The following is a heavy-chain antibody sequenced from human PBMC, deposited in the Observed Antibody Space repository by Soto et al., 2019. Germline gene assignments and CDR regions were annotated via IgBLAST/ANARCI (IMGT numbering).Heavy chain of an antibody. J-gene: IGHJ5*02. V-gene: IGHV1-69*08. CDR3: ARDARSSFDWCGP. Sequence: QVQLVQSGAEVKKPGSSVKVSCKASGGTFSSYTISWVRQDPGQRLEWMSRIIPILGIANYAQKFQGRVTIAADKSTSTAYMEVSSLRSEVTAVYYCARDARSSFDWCGPWGQGTLVTVSS. CDR2: IIPILGIA. CDR1: GGTFSSYT.